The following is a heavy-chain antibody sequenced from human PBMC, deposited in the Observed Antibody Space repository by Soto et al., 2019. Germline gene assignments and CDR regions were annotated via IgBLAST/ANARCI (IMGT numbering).Heavy chain of an antibody. D-gene: IGHD3-3*01. Sequence: QVQLVQSGAEEKKPGSSVKVSCKASGGSFSNYTISWVRQAPGQGLEWMGGIIPIFRTANCAQKFHGRVTFTADESTGTAYMELTSLTSEDTAVYYCARGGPYIFRFLESSNWQLWFDPWGQGTLVTVSS. CDR3: ARGGPYIFRFLESSNWQLWFDP. CDR1: GGSFSNYT. J-gene: IGHJ5*02. V-gene: IGHV1-69*01. CDR2: IIPIFRTA.